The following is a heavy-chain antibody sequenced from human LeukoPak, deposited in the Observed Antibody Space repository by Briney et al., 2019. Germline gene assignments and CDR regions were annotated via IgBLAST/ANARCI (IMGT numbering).Heavy chain of an antibody. CDR3: ARRYYDFWSGYLYMDV. J-gene: IGHJ6*02. V-gene: IGHV4-34*01. D-gene: IGHD3-3*01. CDR1: GGSFSGYY. CDR2: INHSGST. Sequence: SETLSLTCAVYGGSFSGYYWSWIRQPPGKGLEWIGEINHSGSTNYNPSLKSRVTISVDTSKNQFSLKLSSVTAADTAVYYCARRYYDFWSGYLYMDVWGQGTTVTVSS.